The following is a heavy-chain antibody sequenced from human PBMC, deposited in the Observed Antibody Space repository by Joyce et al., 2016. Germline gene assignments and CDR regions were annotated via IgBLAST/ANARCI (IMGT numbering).Heavy chain of an antibody. J-gene: IGHJ6*02. D-gene: IGHD3-3*01. CDR1: GCSINNNNYY. CDR2: IHGSGSP. Sequence: QVQLQESGPGLVKPSQTLSLICTVSGCSINNNNYYWSWTRQPAGKGRGGIGRIHGSGSPTYTPSLKNRVTISMATPKKQISLQVPSVTAADTAVYYCAREAVNKTYDYGMDVWGPGTTITVSS. CDR3: AREAVNKTYDYGMDV. V-gene: IGHV4-61*02.